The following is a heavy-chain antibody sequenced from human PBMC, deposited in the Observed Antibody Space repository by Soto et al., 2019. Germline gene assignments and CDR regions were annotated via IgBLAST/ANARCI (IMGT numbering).Heavy chain of an antibody. D-gene: IGHD3-10*01. CDR3: AREGYYSGSGSYSPPRYYGMDV. J-gene: IGHJ6*02. V-gene: IGHV1-18*01. Sequence: APVKATCKASGDTFISNSISWVRQSPGQGLEWMGWISAYNDYTNYAQKLQGRVTMTTDTSTRIAYLELRSLRSDDTAVYYCAREGYYSGSGSYSPPRYYGMDVWGQGTTVTVSS. CDR1: GDTFISNS. CDR2: ISAYNDYT.